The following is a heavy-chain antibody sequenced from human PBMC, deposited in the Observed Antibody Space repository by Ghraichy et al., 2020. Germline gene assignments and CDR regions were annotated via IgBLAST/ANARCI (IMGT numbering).Heavy chain of an antibody. D-gene: IGHD6-19*01. CDR1: GFTFSSYT. Sequence: GGSLRLSCVASGFTFSSYTMNWVRQAPGKGLEWVSYISSSGSTIYYADSVKGRFTISRDNAKNSLYLQMNSLRDEDTAVYFCAKEAVTGTYNWFDSWGQGTLVTVPS. CDR2: ISSSGSTI. J-gene: IGHJ5*01. CDR3: AKEAVTGTYNWFDS. V-gene: IGHV3-48*02.